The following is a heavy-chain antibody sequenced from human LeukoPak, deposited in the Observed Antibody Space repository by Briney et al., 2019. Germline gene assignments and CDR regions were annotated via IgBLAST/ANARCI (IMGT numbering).Heavy chain of an antibody. D-gene: IGHD3-22*01. Sequence: ASVKVSCKASGGTFSSYAISWVRQAPGQGPEWMGWISTSTGDTKYTQKFQGRVTLTTDTSTSTAYMELSRLRSDDTAVYYCARDPEVGGSSGFDYWGQGTLVTVSS. CDR1: GGTFSSYA. J-gene: IGHJ4*02. V-gene: IGHV1-18*01. CDR2: ISTSTGDT. CDR3: ARDPEVGGSSGFDY.